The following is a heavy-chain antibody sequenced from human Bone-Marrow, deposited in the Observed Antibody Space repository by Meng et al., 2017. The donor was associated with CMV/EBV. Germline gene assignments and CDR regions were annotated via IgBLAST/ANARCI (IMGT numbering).Heavy chain of an antibody. J-gene: IGHJ4*02. CDR3: ARGLDRGTPYYFDY. CDR1: GFTFSSYA. V-gene: IGHV3-64*02. Sequence: GASLKISCAASGFTFSSYAMHWVRQAPGKGLEYVSAISSNGGSTYYADSVKGRFTISRDNSKNTLYLQMNSLRAEDTAVYYCARGLDRGTPYYFDYWGQGTLVTVSS. D-gene: IGHD3-10*01. CDR2: ISSNGGST.